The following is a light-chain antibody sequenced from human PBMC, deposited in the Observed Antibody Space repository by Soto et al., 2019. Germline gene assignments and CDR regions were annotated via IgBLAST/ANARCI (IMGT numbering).Light chain of an antibody. J-gene: IGKJ1*01. V-gene: IGKV3-15*01. CDR2: GAS. CDR3: QQYTDWPT. CDR1: QGITTS. Sequence: EIVMTQSPATLSVSPGERITLSCRASQGITTSLAWYQQKPGQAPRLLIYGASTRATNVPARFSGSGSGTDFSLTISSLQSEDYSVYFCQQYTDWPTFGQGTKVDIK.